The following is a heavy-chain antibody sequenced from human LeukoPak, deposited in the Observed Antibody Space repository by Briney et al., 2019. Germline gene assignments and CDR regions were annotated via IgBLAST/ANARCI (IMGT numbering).Heavy chain of an antibody. J-gene: IGHJ5*02. V-gene: IGHV1-69-2*01. D-gene: IGHD6-6*01. Sequence: ASVKISCKVSGYTFTDYYMHWVQQAPGKGLEWMGLVDPEDGETIYAEKFRGRVTIPADTSTDTAYMELISLRSEDTAVYYCATDPSIADKYNWFDPWGQGTLVTVSS. CDR2: VDPEDGET. CDR3: ATDPSIADKYNWFDP. CDR1: GYTFTDYY.